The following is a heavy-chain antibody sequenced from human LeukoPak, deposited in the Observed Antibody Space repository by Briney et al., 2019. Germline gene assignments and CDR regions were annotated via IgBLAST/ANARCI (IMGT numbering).Heavy chain of an antibody. CDR1: GGSISSSSYY. Sequence: PSETLSLTCTVSGGSISSSSYYWGWIRQPPGKGLDWIGSIYYSGSTYYNPSLKSRVTISVDTSKNQFSLKLSSVTAADTAVYYCARTRYYYNSRSYGAPYYFGYWGQGTLVTVSS. V-gene: IGHV4-39*01. J-gene: IGHJ4*02. D-gene: IGHD3-10*01. CDR2: IYYSGST. CDR3: ARTRYYYNSRSYGAPYYFGY.